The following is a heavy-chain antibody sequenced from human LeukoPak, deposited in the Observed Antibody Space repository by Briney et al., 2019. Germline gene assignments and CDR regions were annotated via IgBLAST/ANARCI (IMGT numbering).Heavy chain of an antibody. CDR1: GGSFSGYY. CDR2: INHSGSA. Sequence: PSETLSLTCAVYGGSFSGYYWSWIRQPPGKGLEWIGEINHSGSANYNPSLKSRVTISVDTSKNQFSLKLSSVTAADTAVYYCARGRVDDYGASVVDYWGQGTLVTVSS. J-gene: IGHJ4*02. D-gene: IGHD4-17*01. V-gene: IGHV4-34*01. CDR3: ARGRVDDYGASVVDY.